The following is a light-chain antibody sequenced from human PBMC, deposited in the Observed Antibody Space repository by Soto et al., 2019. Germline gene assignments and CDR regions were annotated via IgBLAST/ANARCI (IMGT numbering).Light chain of an antibody. CDR2: GGS. Sequence: ALTQSPGTLPLSPGERATLYCRASQSFSSNPLAWYQQQPGQAPRLLIYGGSSRATGIPVRFSGSGSETDFTLTITRLEPEDFAMYYCQQYSSSRTFGQGTKV. V-gene: IGKV3-20*01. CDR3: QQYSSSRT. J-gene: IGKJ1*01. CDR1: QSFSSNP.